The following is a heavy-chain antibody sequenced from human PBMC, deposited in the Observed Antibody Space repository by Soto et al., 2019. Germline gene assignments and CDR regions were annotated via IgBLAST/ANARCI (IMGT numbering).Heavy chain of an antibody. Sequence: QVQLVQSGAEVKKPGASVKVSCKASGYTFTGYYMHWVRQAPGQGLEWMGWINPNTGGTNYAQKFQGRVTMTRDTSISTAYMELSRLRSDDTPVYYCARVNVVVVAATREYSFDYWGQGTLVTVSS. CDR1: GYTFTGYY. J-gene: IGHJ4*02. CDR2: INPNTGGT. D-gene: IGHD2-15*01. V-gene: IGHV1-2*02. CDR3: ARVNVVVVAATREYSFDY.